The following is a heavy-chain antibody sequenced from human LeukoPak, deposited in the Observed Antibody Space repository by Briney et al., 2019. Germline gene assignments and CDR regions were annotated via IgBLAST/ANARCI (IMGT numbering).Heavy chain of an antibody. Sequence: PSETLSLTCTVYGGSFSDYYWMWIRQSPGRGLEWIGESSHSGITNYSPSLKSRVTVSVDTSKNQFSLKLTSVTAADTAVYYCARDGGPNNYWFDPWGHGTLVTVSS. CDR2: SSHSGIT. D-gene: IGHD1-20*01. CDR1: GGSFSDYY. V-gene: IGHV4-34*01. CDR3: ARDGGPNNYWFDP. J-gene: IGHJ5*02.